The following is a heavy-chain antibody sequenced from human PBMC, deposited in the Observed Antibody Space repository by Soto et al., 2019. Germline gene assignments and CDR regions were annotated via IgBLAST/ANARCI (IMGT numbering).Heavy chain of an antibody. Sequence: EVQLVESGGGLAQPGGSLRLSCAASGFTFNSYNMNWVRQAPGRGPEWISYISSSGGIDYADSVKGRFTVSRDNARKLLFLQMKRLRGEDPAVFYLANSFNLDCSGMGRTCGPWGQGTLVNVSS. J-gene: IGHJ5*02. D-gene: IGHD3-10*02. V-gene: IGHV3-48*03. CDR1: GFTFNSYN. CDR3: ANSFNLDCSGMGRTCGP. CDR2: ISSSGGI.